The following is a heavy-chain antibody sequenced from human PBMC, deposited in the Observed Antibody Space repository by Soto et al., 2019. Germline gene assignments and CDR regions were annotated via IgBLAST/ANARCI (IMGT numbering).Heavy chain of an antibody. CDR2: ISAHNGNT. CDR3: ARGRYGDY. D-gene: IGHD1-1*01. Sequence: QVHLVQSGAEVKKPGASVKVSCKASGYTFTSYGITWVRQAPGQGLEWMGWISAHNGNTDYAQKLQGRVIVTRGTSTSTAYMELRSRRSDGTAVYYCARGRYGDYWGQGAVVTVSS. CDR1: GYTFTSYG. V-gene: IGHV1-18*01. J-gene: IGHJ4*02.